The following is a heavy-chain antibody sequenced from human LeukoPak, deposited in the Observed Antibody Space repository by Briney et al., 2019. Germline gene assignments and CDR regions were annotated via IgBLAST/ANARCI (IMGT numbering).Heavy chain of an antibody. Sequence: SGGSLRLSCAASGFTFSDYYMSWIRQAPGKGLEWVSAISGSGGSTYYADSVKGRFTISRDNSKNTLYLQMNSLRAEDTAVYYCAKRGGSSGYYYQNWFDPWGQGTLVTVSS. CDR3: AKRGGSSGYYYQNWFDP. V-gene: IGHV3-23*01. CDR2: ISGSGGST. D-gene: IGHD3-22*01. J-gene: IGHJ5*02. CDR1: GFTFSDYY.